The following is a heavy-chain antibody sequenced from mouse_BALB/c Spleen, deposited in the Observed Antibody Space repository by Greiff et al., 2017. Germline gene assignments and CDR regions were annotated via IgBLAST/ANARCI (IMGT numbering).Heavy chain of an antibody. Sequence: VQLQQSGAELVRPGASVTLSCKASGYTFTDYEMHWVKQTPVHGLEWIGAIDPETGGTAYNQKFKGKATLTADKSSSTAYMELRSLTSEDSAVYYCTREGMYGNDAMDYWGQGTSVTVSS. D-gene: IGHD2-10*02. CDR1: GYTFTDYE. J-gene: IGHJ4*01. CDR3: TREGMYGNDAMDY. V-gene: IGHV1-15*01. CDR2: IDPETGGT.